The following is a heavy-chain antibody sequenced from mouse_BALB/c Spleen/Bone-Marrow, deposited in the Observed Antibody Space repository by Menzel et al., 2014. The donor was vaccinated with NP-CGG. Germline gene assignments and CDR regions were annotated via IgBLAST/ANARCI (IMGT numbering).Heavy chain of an antibody. CDR2: IRNKANGYTT. CDR1: GHTSTDYY. Sequence: EGMLAESGGGLVQAGGSLRLPCVTSGHTSTDYYMSWVRQPPGKAPEWLGFIRNKANGYTTEYSASVKGRFTVSRDNSQSILYLQMNTLRAEDSATYCCSRFFIWGLDYWGQGTPLPVSS. V-gene: IGHV7-3*02. D-gene: IGHD1-1*01. CDR3: SRFFIWGLDY. J-gene: IGHJ2*01.